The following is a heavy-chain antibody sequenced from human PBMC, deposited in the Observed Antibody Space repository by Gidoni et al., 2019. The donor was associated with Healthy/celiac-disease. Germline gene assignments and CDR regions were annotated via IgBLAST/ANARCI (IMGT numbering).Heavy chain of an antibody. CDR2: INHSGST. CDR1: GGSFSGYY. D-gene: IGHD6-6*01. CDR3: ARGPRRGIAARPYWFDP. V-gene: IGHV4-34*01. J-gene: IGHJ5*02. Sequence: QVQLQQWGAGLLKPSETLSLTCAVYGGSFSGYYWSWIRQPPGKGLEWIGEINHSGSTNYNPSLKSRVTISVDTSKNQFSLKLSSVTAADTAVYYCARGPRRGIAARPYWFDPWGQGTLVTVSS.